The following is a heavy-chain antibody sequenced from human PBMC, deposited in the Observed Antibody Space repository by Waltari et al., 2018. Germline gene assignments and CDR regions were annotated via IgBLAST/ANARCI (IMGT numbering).Heavy chain of an antibody. CDR3: ARSPRGGYAEYDY. CDR2: IYHSGSP. D-gene: IGHD5-12*01. Sequence: QVQLQESGPGLVKPSETLSLTCTVSGYSISSGYYWGWIRQPPGKGLEWIGSIYHSGSPYYNPSLKSRVTISVDTSKNQFSLKLSSVTAADTAVYYCARSPRGGYAEYDYWGQGTLVTVSS. CDR1: GYSISSGYY. J-gene: IGHJ4*02. V-gene: IGHV4-38-2*02.